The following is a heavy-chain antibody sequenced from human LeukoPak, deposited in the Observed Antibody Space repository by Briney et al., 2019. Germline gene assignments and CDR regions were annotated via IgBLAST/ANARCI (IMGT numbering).Heavy chain of an antibody. Sequence: GGSLRLSCAASGFTFSTCAMSWVRQAPGKGLEWVSGISGSGGSTYYADSLKGRFTISRDNSKNTLYLQMNSLRAEDTAVYYCSKGGFLEWHRPINWFGPWGQGTLVTVSS. D-gene: IGHD3-3*01. CDR3: SKGGFLEWHRPINWFGP. J-gene: IGHJ5*02. CDR1: GFTFSTCA. V-gene: IGHV3-23*01. CDR2: ISGSGGST.